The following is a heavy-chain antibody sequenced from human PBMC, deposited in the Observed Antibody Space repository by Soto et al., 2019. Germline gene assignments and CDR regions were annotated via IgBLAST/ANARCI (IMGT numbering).Heavy chain of an antibody. V-gene: IGHV4-59*01. CDR3: ARQGPLLGYCESTSCHYDY. CDR1: GDSITSYN. CDR2: VYSSGST. J-gene: IGHJ4*02. Sequence: SETLSLTCTVSGDSITSYNWNWLRQPPGKALEWIGYVYSSGSTNYNPSLKSRVTISVDTSRNQFSLKVNSVTAADTAVYYCARQGPLLGYCESTSCHYDYWGQGTLVTVSS. D-gene: IGHD2-2*01.